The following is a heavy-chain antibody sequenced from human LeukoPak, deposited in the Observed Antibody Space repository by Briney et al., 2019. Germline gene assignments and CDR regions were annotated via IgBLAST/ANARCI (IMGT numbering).Heavy chain of an antibody. CDR2: FDPEDGET. V-gene: IGHV1-24*01. Sequence: ASVKVSCKVSGYTLTELSMHWVRQAPGKGLEWMGGFDPEDGETIYAQKFQGRVTMTEGTSTDTAYMELSSPRSEDTAVYYCATDLESPYYFDYWGQGTLVTVSS. CDR1: GYTLTELS. CDR3: ATDLESPYYFDY. J-gene: IGHJ4*02.